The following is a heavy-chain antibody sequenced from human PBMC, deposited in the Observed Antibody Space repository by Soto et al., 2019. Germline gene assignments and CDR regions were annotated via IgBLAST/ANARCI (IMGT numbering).Heavy chain of an antibody. Sequence: ASETLSLTCTVSGDSISSSTYYWGWIRQPPGKGLEWIGSMFYSGNTYYSPSLKSRVTLSINTSKNQFSLKLNSVTAADTAVYYCVSPEGYYDSSGYTLDYWGQGTLVTVS. D-gene: IGHD3-22*01. CDR1: GDSISSSTYY. CDR3: VSPEGYYDSSGYTLDY. J-gene: IGHJ4*02. CDR2: MFYSGNT. V-gene: IGHV4-39*01.